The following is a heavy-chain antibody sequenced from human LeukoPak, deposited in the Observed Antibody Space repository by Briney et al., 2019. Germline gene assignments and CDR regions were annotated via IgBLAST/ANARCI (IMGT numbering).Heavy chain of an antibody. Sequence: GGSLRLSCAASGFTFSSYGMHWVRQAPGKGLEWVAFIRYDGSNKYYADSVKGRFTISRDDSKSIAYLQMNSLKTEDTAVYYCTRIQLERRGGFDPWGQGTLVTVSS. CDR1: GFTFSSYG. D-gene: IGHD1-1*01. V-gene: IGHV3-30*02. CDR3: TRIQLERRGGFDP. J-gene: IGHJ5*02. CDR2: IRYDGSNK.